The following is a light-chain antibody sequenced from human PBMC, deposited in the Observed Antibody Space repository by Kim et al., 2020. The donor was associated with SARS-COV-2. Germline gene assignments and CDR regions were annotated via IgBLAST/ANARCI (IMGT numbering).Light chain of an antibody. CDR3: QQDDTYPWT. CDR1: RYKTWR. Sequence: VNLTSRTVRYKTWREAWNQYKSGKATKFLFAKASTEESGVPSTFSVSESRTDFTITISSLHPDDFSTYYCQQDDTYPWTFGQGTKVDIK. J-gene: IGKJ1*01. V-gene: IGKV1-5*03. CDR2: KAS.